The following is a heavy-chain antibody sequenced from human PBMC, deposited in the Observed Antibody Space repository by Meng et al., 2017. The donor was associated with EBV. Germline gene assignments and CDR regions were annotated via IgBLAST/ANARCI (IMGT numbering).Heavy chain of an antibody. V-gene: IGHV1-18*01. Sequence: QVPVVQSGAEVKTPGAAVKVSCKASGYTFSSFGLSWVRQAPGQGPEWMGWISAYNGDTKYAQKFQGRVTVTTDTSTSTAYMELRSLRRDDTAVYYCARGMRNFNFWGQGTLVTVSS. CDR1: GYTFSSFG. CDR2: ISAYNGDT. CDR3: ARGMRNFNF. J-gene: IGHJ4*02.